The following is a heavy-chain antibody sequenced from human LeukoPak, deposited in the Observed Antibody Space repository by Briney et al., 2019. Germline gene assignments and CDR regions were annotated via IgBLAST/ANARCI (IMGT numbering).Heavy chain of an antibody. D-gene: IGHD3-22*01. Sequence: GGSLRLSCAASGFTFSSYGMHWVRQAPGKGLEWVAVISYDGSNKYYADSVKGRFTISRDNSKNTLYLQMNSLRAEDTAVYYCARAITMIVVVPDYWGQGTLVTVSS. CDR1: GFTFSSYG. CDR3: ARAITMIVVVPDY. J-gene: IGHJ4*02. V-gene: IGHV3-30*03. CDR2: ISYDGSNK.